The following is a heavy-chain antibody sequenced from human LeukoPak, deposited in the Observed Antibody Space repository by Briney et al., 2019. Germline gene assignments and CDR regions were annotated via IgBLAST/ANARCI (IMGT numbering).Heavy chain of an antibody. Sequence: SETLSLTCAVSGYSISSGYYWCWLRQPPGKGLEVIGSIYHSGSTYYNPSLTSRVTISVDTSKNQFSLTLSSVTAADTAVYYCARRSVVGATSQFDYWGQGTLVTVSS. J-gene: IGHJ4*02. CDR3: ARRSVVGATSQFDY. V-gene: IGHV4-38-2*01. CDR1: GYSISSGYY. D-gene: IGHD1-26*01. CDR2: IYHSGST.